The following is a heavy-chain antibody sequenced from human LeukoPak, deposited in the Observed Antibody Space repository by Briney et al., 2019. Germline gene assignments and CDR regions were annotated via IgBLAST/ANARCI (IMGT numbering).Heavy chain of an antibody. D-gene: IGHD6-19*01. CDR3: ARAGRYSSGPTL. V-gene: IGHV4-4*07. CDR2: IYPSGNS. Sequence: SGTLSLTCTVSGGSISAYYWSWIRQPAGEGLEWIGHIYPSGNSNYNPSLKSRVTMSVDTSKNQFSLNLSSVTAADTAVYYCARAGRYSSGPTLWGQGTLVTVSS. J-gene: IGHJ4*02. CDR1: GGSISAYY.